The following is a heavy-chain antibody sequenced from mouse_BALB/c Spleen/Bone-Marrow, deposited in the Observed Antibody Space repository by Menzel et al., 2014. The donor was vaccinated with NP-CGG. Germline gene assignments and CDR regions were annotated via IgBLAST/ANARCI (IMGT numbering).Heavy chain of an antibody. D-gene: IGHD4-1*01. V-gene: IGHV14-3*02. CDR3: SRWEYYAMDY. CDR1: GFNIKDTY. Sequence: EVQLQQSGAELVKPGASVKLSCTASGFNIKDTYMHWVKQRPEQGLEWIGRIDPANGNTKYDPKFQGKATITADTSSNTAYLQLSSLTSEDTAVYYCSRWEYYAMDYWGQGTSVTVSS. J-gene: IGHJ4*01. CDR2: IDPANGNT.